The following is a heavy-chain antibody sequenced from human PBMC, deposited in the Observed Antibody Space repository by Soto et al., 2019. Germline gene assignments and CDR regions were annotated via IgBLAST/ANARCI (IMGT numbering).Heavy chain of an antibody. CDR3: ARYWVRGPYRDAFDI. J-gene: IGHJ3*02. V-gene: IGHV1-18*01. CDR1: GYTFTSYG. D-gene: IGHD3-10*01. CDR2: ISAYNGNT. Sequence: QVQLVQSGAEVKKPGASVKVSCKASGYTFTSYGISWVRQAPGQGLEWMGWISAYNGNTNYAQKLQGRATMTTDTSXXTAYLELRSLRSDDTAVYYCARYWVRGPYRDAFDIWGQGTMVTVSS.